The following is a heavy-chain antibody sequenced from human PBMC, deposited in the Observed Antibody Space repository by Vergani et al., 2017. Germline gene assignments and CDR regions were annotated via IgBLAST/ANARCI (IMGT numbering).Heavy chain of an antibody. CDR2: LSTTGGA. Sequence: QLHLQESGPGLVKPSETLSLTCTVSGGSITSSSYYWGWIRQPPGKGLEWIGSLSTTGGATHASHNPSLKSRVSISVDTSKSQFSLRLTSVTAAVSAIYYCAGDTHSWQRADRWGQGLLVSVSS. CDR1: GGSITSSSYY. D-gene: IGHD6-13*01. J-gene: IGHJ5*02. CDR3: AGDTHSWQRADR. V-gene: IGHV4-61*05.